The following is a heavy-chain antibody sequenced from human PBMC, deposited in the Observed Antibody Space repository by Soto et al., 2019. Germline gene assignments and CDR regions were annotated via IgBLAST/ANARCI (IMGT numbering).Heavy chain of an antibody. CDR3: ARDKDRLQLGGNYYYVLDV. Sequence: QVQLVQSGAEVKKPGSSVKVSCKASGGTFRTSAISWVRQAPGQGIEWVGGIMPVFRRPKYAQNFQDRVTITADESTSTAYMELSSLRSADTAVYYCARDKDRLQLGGNYYYVLDVWGQGTAVTVSS. D-gene: IGHD1-1*01. J-gene: IGHJ6*02. CDR1: GGTFRTSA. V-gene: IGHV1-69*12. CDR2: IMPVFRRP.